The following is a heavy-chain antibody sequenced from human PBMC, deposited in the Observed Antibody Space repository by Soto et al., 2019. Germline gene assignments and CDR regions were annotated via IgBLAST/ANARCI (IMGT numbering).Heavy chain of an antibody. J-gene: IGHJ4*02. V-gene: IGHV1-3*01. CDR1: GINYNTYA. CDR2: INAGNGDT. D-gene: IGHD5-12*01. Sequence: QVQLVQSGAEMKKPGASVKLSCKTSGINYNTYAIHWVRQAPGQGLEWMGWINAGNGDTRYSQNFQGRVTLTRDTSASTVYMDLDSLKSEDTGVDCCARAISGYVTWGQGTLVTVSS. CDR3: ARAISGYVT.